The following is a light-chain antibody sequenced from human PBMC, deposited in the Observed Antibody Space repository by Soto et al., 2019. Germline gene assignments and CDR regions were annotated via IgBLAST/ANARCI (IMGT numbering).Light chain of an antibody. CDR1: SSDVGGYNY. CDR3: SSYASSNTQV. V-gene: IGLV2-14*01. Sequence: QSVLTQPASVSGSPGQSITVSCIGTSSDVGGYNYVSWYQQHPGKAPKLMIHDVSDRPSGVSNRFSGSKSGNTASLTISGLQDEDEAYYYCSSYASSNTQVFGGGTKVTVL. CDR2: DVS. J-gene: IGLJ2*01.